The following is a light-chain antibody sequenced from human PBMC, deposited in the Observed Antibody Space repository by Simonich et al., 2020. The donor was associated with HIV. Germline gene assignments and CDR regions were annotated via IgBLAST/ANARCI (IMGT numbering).Light chain of an antibody. CDR3: AQSVQLPLT. Sequence: DIVMTQTPLSLSVTPGQPASIPCKSSPSLLHSDGKTYLYWYLQKPGQSPHLVIYEVSNRFSGVPDRFSGSGSGTDFTLKISRVEAEDVGIYYCAQSVQLPLTFGGGTKVEIK. CDR2: EVS. J-gene: IGKJ4*01. V-gene: IGKV2D-29*02. CDR1: PSLLHSDGKTY.